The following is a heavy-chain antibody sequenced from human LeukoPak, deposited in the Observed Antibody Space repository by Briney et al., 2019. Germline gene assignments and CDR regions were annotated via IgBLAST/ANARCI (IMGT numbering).Heavy chain of an antibody. CDR3: AHSPSIYCSSPSCYAGPFDY. Sequence: SGPTLVNPTQTLRLTCTFSGFSLSTRGVGVGWIRQPPGKALECLALIYWVDDKRYSPSLKSRLTITKETSKNQVVLTMTNMDPVDTATYYCAHSPSIYCSSPSCYAGPFDYWGRGTLVTVSS. J-gene: IGHJ4*02. CDR2: IYWVDDK. CDR1: GFSLSTRGVG. V-gene: IGHV2-5*02. D-gene: IGHD2-2*01.